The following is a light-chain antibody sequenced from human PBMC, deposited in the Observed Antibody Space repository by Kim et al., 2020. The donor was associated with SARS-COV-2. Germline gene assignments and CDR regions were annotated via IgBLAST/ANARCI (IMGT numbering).Light chain of an antibody. V-gene: IGLV2-23*02. CDR2: EVD. Sequence: QSITISCPGASSDVGTTNLVSWYKQHPGKAPKLIIYEVDRRPSGVSHRFSGAKSGNTASLTISGLQADDEADYYCSSYAGSTTFVVFGGGTQLTVL. CDR1: SSDVGTTNL. CDR3: SSYAGSTTFVV. J-gene: IGLJ2*01.